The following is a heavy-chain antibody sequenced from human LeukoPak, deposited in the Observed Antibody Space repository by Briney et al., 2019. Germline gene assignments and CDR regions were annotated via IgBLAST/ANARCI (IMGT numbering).Heavy chain of an antibody. CDR3: ARGPHWDPHFDY. V-gene: IGHV1-18*01. J-gene: IGHJ4*02. CDR2: ISANNNNT. CDR1: GYSFTTYG. Sequence: ASVKVSCKASGYSFTTYGISWVRQAPGQGLEWMGWISANNNNTDNVQKLQGRVTMTTDTSTSTAYMELRSLRSDDTAVYYCARGPHWDPHFDYWGQGTLVTVSS. D-gene: IGHD7-27*01.